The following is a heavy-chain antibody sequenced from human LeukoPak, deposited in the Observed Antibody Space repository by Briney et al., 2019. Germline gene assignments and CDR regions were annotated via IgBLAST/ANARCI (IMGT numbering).Heavy chain of an antibody. J-gene: IGHJ6*02. CDR2: INPNSGGT. Sequence: ASVKVSCKASGYTFTSYDINWVRQATGQGLEWMGWINPNSGGTNYAQKFQGCVTMTRDTSISTAYMELSRLRSDDTAVYYCARVLEGYYYGMDVWGQGTTVTVSS. CDR1: GYTFTSYD. V-gene: IGHV1-2*04. D-gene: IGHD2-8*01. CDR3: ARVLEGYYYGMDV.